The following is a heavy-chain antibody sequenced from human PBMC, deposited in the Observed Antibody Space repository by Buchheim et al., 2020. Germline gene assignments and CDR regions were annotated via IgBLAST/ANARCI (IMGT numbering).Heavy chain of an antibody. CDR3: ARDPPNSGWALDY. V-gene: IGHV3-33*01. CDR2: IWYDGSEK. CDR1: GFAFNTHA. J-gene: IGHJ4*02. D-gene: IGHD6-19*01. Sequence: QVQLVESGGGVVQPGESLRLSCAASGFAFNTHAMHWVRQAPGKGLEWVAFIWYDGSEKHYIDSVKGRFSISRDNSTNTLYLEMNSLRGEDTAVYYCARDPPNSGWALDYWGQGTL.